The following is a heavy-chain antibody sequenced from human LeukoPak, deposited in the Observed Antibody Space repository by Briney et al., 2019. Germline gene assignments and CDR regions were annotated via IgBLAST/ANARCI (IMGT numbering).Heavy chain of an antibody. V-gene: IGHV4-4*02. CDR1: GDSISSRNW. J-gene: IGHJ4*02. CDR3: ARGSNGYNYDY. Sequence: SETLSLTCAVSGDSISSRNWWSWVRQPPEKGLEWIGEVYHSGGTNYSPSLKSRVTISVDKSKNQFALKLSSVTAADTAVYYCARGSNGYNYDYWGQGTLVTVSS. CDR2: VYHSGGT. D-gene: IGHD5-24*01.